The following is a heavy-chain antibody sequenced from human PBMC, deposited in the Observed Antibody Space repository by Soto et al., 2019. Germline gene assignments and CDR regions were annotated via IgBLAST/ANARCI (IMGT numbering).Heavy chain of an antibody. J-gene: IGHJ6*03. CDR1: GGSISSYY. D-gene: IGHD1-26*01. CDR2: IYYSGST. CDR3: ERRGGTYYYSYMDV. Sequence: SETLSLTCTVSGGSISSYYWSWIRQPPGKGLEWIGYIYYSGSTNYNPSLKSRVTISVDTSKNQFSLKLSSVTAADTAVYYCERRGGTYYYSYMDVWGKGTTVTVSS. V-gene: IGHV4-59*08.